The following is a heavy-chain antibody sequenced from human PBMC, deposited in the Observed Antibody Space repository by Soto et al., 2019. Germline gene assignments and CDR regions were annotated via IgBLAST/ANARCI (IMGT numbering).Heavy chain of an antibody. D-gene: IGHD3-3*01. Sequence: ASVKVSCKASGYTFTGYYMHWVRQAPGQGLEWMGWINPNSGGTNYAQKFQGWVTMTRDTSISTAYMELSRLRSDDTAVYYCAREARGSHYDFWSGYKTSYYFDYRGQGTLVTVSS. CDR1: GYTFTGYY. V-gene: IGHV1-2*04. CDR2: INPNSGGT. J-gene: IGHJ4*02. CDR3: AREARGSHYDFWSGYKTSYYFDY.